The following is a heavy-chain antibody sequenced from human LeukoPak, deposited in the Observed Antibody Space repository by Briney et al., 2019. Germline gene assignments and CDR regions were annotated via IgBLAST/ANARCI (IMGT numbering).Heavy chain of an antibody. D-gene: IGHD3-10*01. CDR2: ISWNSGSI. CDR1: GFTFDDYA. J-gene: IGHJ3*02. V-gene: IGHV3-9*01. CDR3: ARGGRFGERAAFDI. Sequence: GGSLRLSCAASGFTFDDYAMHWVRQAPGKGLEWVSGISWNSGSIGYADSVKGRFTISRDNAKNSLYLQMNCLRAEDTAVYYCARGGRFGERAAFDIWGQGTMVTVSS.